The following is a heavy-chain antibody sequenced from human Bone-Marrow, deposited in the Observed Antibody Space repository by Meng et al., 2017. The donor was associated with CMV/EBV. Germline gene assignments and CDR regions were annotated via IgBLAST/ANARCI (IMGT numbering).Heavy chain of an antibody. V-gene: IGHV3-21*01. CDR2: ISSSSSYI. CDR3: ARARFLEWLLVPSGFDY. D-gene: IGHD3-3*01. CDR1: GFTFSSYA. J-gene: IGHJ4*02. Sequence: GGSLRLSCAASGFTFSSYAMSWVRQAPGKGLEWVSAISSSSSYIYYADSVKGRFTISRDNAKNSLYLQMNSLRAEDTAVYYCARARFLEWLLVPSGFDYWGQGTLVTVSS.